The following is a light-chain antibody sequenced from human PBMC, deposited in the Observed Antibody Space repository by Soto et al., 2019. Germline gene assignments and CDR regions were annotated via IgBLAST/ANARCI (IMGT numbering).Light chain of an antibody. V-gene: IGKV1-39*01. CDR2: AAS. CDR3: QQTYTTLWT. J-gene: IGKJ1*01. CDR1: QTISNS. Sequence: DMQMTQSPSSLYASVGDRVTITCRASQTISNSLNWYQQKPGKAPKLLIYAASRLQSGVPSRFSGSASGTDFTLTISSLQPDDFATYYCQQTYTTLWTFGQGTRV.